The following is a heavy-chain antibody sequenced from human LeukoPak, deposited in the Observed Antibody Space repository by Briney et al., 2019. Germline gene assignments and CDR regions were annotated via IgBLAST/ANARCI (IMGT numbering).Heavy chain of an antibody. CDR2: IYHSGST. CDR1: GGSISSNNYY. D-gene: IGHD5-18*01. J-gene: IGHJ4*02. CDR3: ATGARGYSYDY. Sequence: SETLSLTCTVSGGSISSNNYYWSWIRQPAGKGLEWIGSIYHSGSTYYNPSLKSRVTISVDTSKNQFSLKLSSVTAADTAVYYCATGARGYSYDYWGQGTLVTVSS. V-gene: IGHV4-39*07.